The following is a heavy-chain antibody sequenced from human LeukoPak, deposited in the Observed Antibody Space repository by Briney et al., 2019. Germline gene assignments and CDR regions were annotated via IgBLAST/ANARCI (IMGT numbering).Heavy chain of an antibody. CDR3: ARRAHSDGVAFDI. J-gene: IGHJ3*02. CDR1: GGSLSGFY. CDR2: IYYSGTT. D-gene: IGHD2-8*02. Sequence: SETLSLTCGVYGGSLSGFYWTWIRQPPGKGLEWIGYIYYSGTTNYNPSLKSRVTISVDTSKNQFSLKLSSVTAADTAVYYCARRAHSDGVAFDIWGQGTMVTVSS. V-gene: IGHV4-59*08.